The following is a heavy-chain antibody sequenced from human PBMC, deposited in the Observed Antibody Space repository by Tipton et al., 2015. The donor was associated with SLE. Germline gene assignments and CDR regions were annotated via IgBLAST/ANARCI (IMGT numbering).Heavy chain of an antibody. CDR3: GRGGSLLNWNYGGHFDL. CDR2: VYYSGST. D-gene: IGHD1-7*01. Sequence: GLVKPSETLSLTCTVSGGSLSSYFWNWIRQPPGKGLEWIGYVYYSGSTNYSPSLKSRVTISLDTSKNQFSLKLTSLTAADTAVYYCGRGGSLLNWNYGGHFDLWGRVTLVTVSS. J-gene: IGHJ2*01. V-gene: IGHV4-59*08. CDR1: GGSLSSYF.